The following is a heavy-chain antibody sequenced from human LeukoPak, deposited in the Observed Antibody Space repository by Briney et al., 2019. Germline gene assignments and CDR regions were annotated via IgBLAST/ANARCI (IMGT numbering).Heavy chain of an antibody. CDR3: ARSPGVTIYFDY. Sequence: GSSVKVSFKASGGTFSSYAISWVRQAPGQGLEWMGRIIPIFGTANYAQKFQGRVTITTDESTSTAYMELSSLRSEDTAVYYCARSPGVTIYFDYWGQGTLVTVSS. CDR1: GGTFSSYA. D-gene: IGHD3-10*01. J-gene: IGHJ4*02. V-gene: IGHV1-69*05. CDR2: IIPIFGTA.